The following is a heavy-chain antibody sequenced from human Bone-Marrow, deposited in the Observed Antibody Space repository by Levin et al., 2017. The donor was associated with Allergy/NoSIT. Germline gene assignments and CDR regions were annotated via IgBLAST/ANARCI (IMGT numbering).Heavy chain of an antibody. J-gene: IGHJ1*01. V-gene: IGHV3-30*03. Sequence: SGGSLRLSCAASGFTFSSYGMHWVRQAPGKGLEWVAVISYDGSNKYYADSVKGRFTISRDNSKNTLYLQMNSLRAEDTAVYYCASKEQLACWGQGTLVTVSS. CDR1: GFTFSSYG. CDR2: ISYDGSNK. CDR3: ASKEQLAC. D-gene: IGHD6-6*01.